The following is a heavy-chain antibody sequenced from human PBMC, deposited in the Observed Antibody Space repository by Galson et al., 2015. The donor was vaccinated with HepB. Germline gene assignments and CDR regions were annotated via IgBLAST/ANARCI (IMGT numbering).Heavy chain of an antibody. V-gene: IGHV1-3*01. CDR3: ARVGKIVSSGWPYYFDY. CDR1: GYTFTSYA. CDR2: INAGNGNT. Sequence: SVKVSCKASGYTFTSYAMHWVRQAPGQRLEWMGWINAGNGNTKYSQKFQGRVTITRDTSASTAYMELSSLRSEDTAVYYCARVGKIVSSGWPYYFDYWGQGTLVTVSS. J-gene: IGHJ4*02. D-gene: IGHD6-19*01.